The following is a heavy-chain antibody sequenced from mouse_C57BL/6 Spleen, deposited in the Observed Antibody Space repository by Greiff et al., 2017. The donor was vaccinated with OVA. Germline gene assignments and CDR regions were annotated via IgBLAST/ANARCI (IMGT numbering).Heavy chain of an antibody. V-gene: IGHV4-1*01. CDR3: ARPRWDRAMDY. D-gene: IGHD3-3*01. CDR1: GIAFSRYW. Sequence: EVKLLESGGGLVQPGGSLKLSCAASGIAFSRYWMSWVRRAPGKGLEWIGEINPDSSTINYAPSLKDKFIISRDNAKNTLYLQMSKVRSEDTALYYCARPRWDRAMDYWGQGTSVTVSS. CDR2: INPDSSTI. J-gene: IGHJ4*01.